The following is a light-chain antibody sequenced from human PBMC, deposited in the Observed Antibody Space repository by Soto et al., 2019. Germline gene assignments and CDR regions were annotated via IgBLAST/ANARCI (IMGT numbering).Light chain of an antibody. Sequence: ELVLTQSPAPLSLSPGERATLSCRASQSVSSYLAWYQQQPGQAPSLLIFDASNRATGIPARFSGSGSGTDFTLTISSLEPEDFAVYYCQQRSNWPPWTFGQGTKVEIK. CDR3: QQRSNWPPWT. CDR1: QSVSSY. V-gene: IGKV3-11*01. CDR2: DAS. J-gene: IGKJ1*01.